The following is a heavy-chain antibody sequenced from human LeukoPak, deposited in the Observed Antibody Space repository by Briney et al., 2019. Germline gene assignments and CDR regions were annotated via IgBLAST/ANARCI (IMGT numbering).Heavy chain of an antibody. V-gene: IGHV1-24*01. CDR2: FDPEDGET. CDR1: GYTLTELS. D-gene: IGHD6-19*01. J-gene: IGHJ4*02. CDR3: ATPHYKWLVRGYYFDY. Sequence: ASVKVSCKVSGYTLTELSMHWVRQAPGKGREWMGGFDPEDGETIYAQKFQGRVTMTEDTSIDTAYMELSSLRSEDTAVYYCATPHYKWLVRGYYFDYWGQGTLVTVSS.